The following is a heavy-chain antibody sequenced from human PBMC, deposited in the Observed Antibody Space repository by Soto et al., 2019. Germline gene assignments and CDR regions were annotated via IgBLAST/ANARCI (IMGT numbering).Heavy chain of an antibody. CDR1: GFTFDDYG. CDR3: ARLYSSGWYGPGRY. J-gene: IGHJ4*02. V-gene: IGHV3-20*04. CDR2: INWNGGST. D-gene: IGHD6-19*01. Sequence: EVQLVESGGGVVRPGGSLRLSCAASGFTFDDYGMSWVRQAPGKGLEWVSGINWNGGSTGYADSVKGRFTISRDNAKNSLNLKMNILRAEDTALYYCARLYSSGWYGPGRYWGQGTLVTVSS.